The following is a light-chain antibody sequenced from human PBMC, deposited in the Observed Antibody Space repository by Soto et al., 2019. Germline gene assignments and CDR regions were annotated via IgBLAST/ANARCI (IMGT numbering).Light chain of an antibody. CDR3: QQYGSSPFT. CDR2: GAS. J-gene: IGKJ3*01. Sequence: ENVLTQSPGTLSLSPGERATLSSRAIQSVSSSYLAWYQQKPGQAPRLLIYGASSRATGIPDRFSGSGSGTDFTLTISRLEPEDFAVYYCQQYGSSPFTFGPGTKVDIK. V-gene: IGKV3-20*01. CDR1: QSVSSSY.